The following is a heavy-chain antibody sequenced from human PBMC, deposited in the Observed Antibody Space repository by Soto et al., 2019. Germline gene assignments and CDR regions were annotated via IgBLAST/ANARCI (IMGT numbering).Heavy chain of an antibody. CDR2: IHPNSGVT. Sequence: ASVKVSCKASRYTFTDYYMHWVRQSPGQGLEWMGWIHPNSGVTKFPQKFQGRVIMTRDTSISTAYMELSSLRSEDTAVYYCARSYCSSTSCYILAVGVWFDPWGQGTLVTVSS. CDR3: ARSYCSSTSCYILAVGVWFDP. D-gene: IGHD2-2*02. CDR1: RYTFTDYY. J-gene: IGHJ5*02. V-gene: IGHV1-2*02.